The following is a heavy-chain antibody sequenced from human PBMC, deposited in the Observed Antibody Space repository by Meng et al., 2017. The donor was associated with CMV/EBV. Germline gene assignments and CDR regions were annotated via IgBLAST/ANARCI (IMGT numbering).Heavy chain of an antibody. Sequence: GESLKISCVVSGFTLKTQMMTWVRQAPGKGLEWVAGLGGAGGITLYADSVKGRCTISRDKSKNTLYLEMNSLRADDTALYFCAKDPIAHAGSYFDSWGQGTLVTVSS. D-gene: IGHD2-15*01. V-gene: IGHV3-23*01. J-gene: IGHJ4*02. CDR2: LGGAGGIT. CDR3: AKDPIAHAGSYFDS. CDR1: GFTLKTQM.